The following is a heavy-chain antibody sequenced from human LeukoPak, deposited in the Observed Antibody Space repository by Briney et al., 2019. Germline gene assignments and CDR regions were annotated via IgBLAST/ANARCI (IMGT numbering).Heavy chain of an antibody. CDR1: GFTFSGYS. CDR2: FGTRSTSI. CDR3: AREVSEGFDF. V-gene: IGHV3-21*01. Sequence: GGSLRLSRTASGFTFSGYSMNWIRQAPGKGLEWVSSFGTRSTSIYHAGSVKGRFAISRDNAKNLLYLQMNSLRAEDTALYYCAREVSEGFDFWGQGTLVTVSS. J-gene: IGHJ4*02. D-gene: IGHD3-22*01.